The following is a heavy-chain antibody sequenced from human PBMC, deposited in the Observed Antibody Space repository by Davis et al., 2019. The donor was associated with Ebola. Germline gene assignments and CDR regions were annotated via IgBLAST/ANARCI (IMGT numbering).Heavy chain of an antibody. Sequence: SCKASGGTFSSYGMHWVRQAPGKGLEWVAAIWYDGSNNYYADSVKGRFTISRDNSKHTLYLQMNSLRAEDTAVYYCARYCSGGSCYRDYWGQGTLVTVSS. CDR3: ARYCSGGSCYRDY. J-gene: IGHJ4*02. D-gene: IGHD2-15*01. CDR2: IWYDGSNN. CDR1: GGTFSSYG. V-gene: IGHV3-33*01.